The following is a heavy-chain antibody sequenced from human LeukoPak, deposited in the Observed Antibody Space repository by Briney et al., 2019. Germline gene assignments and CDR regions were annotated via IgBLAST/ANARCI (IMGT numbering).Heavy chain of an antibody. Sequence: PGRSLRLSCAASGFTFSSYGMHWVRQAPGKGLEWAAVISYDGSNKYYADSVKGRFTISRDNSKNTLYLQMNSLRAEDTAVYYCAKETQDIVVVPAAMRFDYWGQGTLVTVSS. CDR3: AKETQDIVVVPAAMRFDY. D-gene: IGHD2-2*01. CDR2: ISYDGSNK. J-gene: IGHJ4*02. V-gene: IGHV3-30*18. CDR1: GFTFSSYG.